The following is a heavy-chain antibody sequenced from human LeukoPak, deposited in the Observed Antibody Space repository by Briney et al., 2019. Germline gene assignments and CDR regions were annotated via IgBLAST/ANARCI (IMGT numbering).Heavy chain of an antibody. D-gene: IGHD6-19*01. J-gene: IGHJ3*02. CDR1: GGSISSDGYY. V-gene: IGHV4-31*03. CDR3: ARGQWLPWDAFDI. CDR2: IYYSGRT. Sequence: SQTLSLTCTVSGGSISSDGYYWSWIRQHPGKDLEWIGYIYYSGRTYYNPSLKSRVSISADTSKNQFSLKLSSVTAADTAVYYCARGQWLPWDAFDIWGQGTMVTVSS.